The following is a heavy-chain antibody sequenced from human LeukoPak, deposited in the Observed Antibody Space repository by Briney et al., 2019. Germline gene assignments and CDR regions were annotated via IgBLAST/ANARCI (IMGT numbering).Heavy chain of an antibody. CDR2: IYPDISDT. D-gene: IGHD6-19*01. J-gene: IGHJ4*02. V-gene: IGHV5-51*01. CDR3: ARNLDIAVAGYYFDY. Sequence: GESLKISCKGSGYSFTNYWIGWVRQMPGKGLEWMGIIYPDISDTRYSPSFQGQVTMSADKSTSTAYLQWSSLQASDTAMYYCARNLDIAVAGYYFDYWGQGTLVTVSS. CDR1: GYSFTNYW.